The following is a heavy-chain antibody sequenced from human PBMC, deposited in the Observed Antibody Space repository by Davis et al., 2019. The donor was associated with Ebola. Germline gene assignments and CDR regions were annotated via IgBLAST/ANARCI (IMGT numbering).Heavy chain of an antibody. CDR2: ISGSGGST. CDR1: GFTFSNAW. J-gene: IGHJ4*02. CDR3: ARSPYSSGWTVDY. Sequence: GESLKISCAASGFTFSNAWMSWVRQAPGKGLEWVSAISGSGGSTYYADSVKGRFTISRDNSKNTLYLQMNSLRAEDTAVYYCARSPYSSGWTVDYWGQGTLVTVSS. D-gene: IGHD6-19*01. V-gene: IGHV3-23*01.